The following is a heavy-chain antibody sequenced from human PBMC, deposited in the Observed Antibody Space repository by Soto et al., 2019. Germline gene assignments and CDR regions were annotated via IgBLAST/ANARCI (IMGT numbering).Heavy chain of an antibody. V-gene: IGHV4-31*03. CDR3: TPLFNYYDSRGYAEYYFDH. D-gene: IGHD3-22*01. Sequence: QVQLQESGPGLVKPSQTLSLTCTVSGGTISSGGYFWSWIRQQPGKGLEWIGYIAGSGRTYYNPSLKSRLTMSVDTYKKQFYLKLSSVTAADTAVYYCTPLFNYYDSRGYAEYYFDHWGQGTLVTVSS. CDR1: GGTISSGGYF. CDR2: IAGSGRT. J-gene: IGHJ4*02.